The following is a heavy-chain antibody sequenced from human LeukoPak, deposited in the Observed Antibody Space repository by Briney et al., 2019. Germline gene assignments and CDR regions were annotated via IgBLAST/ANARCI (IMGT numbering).Heavy chain of an antibody. CDR1: GGSISSSSYY. CDR2: IYYSGST. J-gene: IGHJ4*02. D-gene: IGHD2-2*01. CDR3: ARDSGSSTSFDY. V-gene: IGHV4-39*07. Sequence: SETLSLTCTVSGGSISSSSYYWGWIRQPPGKGLGWIGSIYYSGSTYYNPSLKSRVTISVDTSKNQFSLKLSSVTAADTAVYYCARDSGSSTSFDYWGQGTLVTVSS.